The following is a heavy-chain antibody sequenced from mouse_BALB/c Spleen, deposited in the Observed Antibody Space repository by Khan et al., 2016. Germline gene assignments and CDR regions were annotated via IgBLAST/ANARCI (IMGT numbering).Heavy chain of an antibody. J-gene: IGHJ4*01. CDR1: GYTFINYG. CDR3: ARRTARATFYAMDY. V-gene: IGHV9-1*02. D-gene: IGHD3-2*01. Sequence: QIQLVQSGPELKKPGETVKISCKASGYTFINYGMNWVKQAPGKGLKWMGWINTYTGEPTYADDFKGRFAFSLETSANTASLQINNLKNEDMATYFCARRTARATFYAMDYWGQGTSVTVSS. CDR2: INTYTGEP.